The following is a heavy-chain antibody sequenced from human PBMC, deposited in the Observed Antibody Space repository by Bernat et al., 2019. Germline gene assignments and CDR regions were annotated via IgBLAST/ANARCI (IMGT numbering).Heavy chain of an antibody. D-gene: IGHD2-2*01. Sequence: QVQLVQSGAEVKKPGASVKVSCKASGYTFTGYYMHWVRQAPGQGLEGMGWINPNSGDTNYAQNFQGWVPMTRDTSISTAYMELSRLRSDDTAVYYCARESELFCSTTSSYSNYYYYGMDVWGQGTTVTVSS. CDR1: GYTFTGYY. J-gene: IGHJ6*02. CDR2: INPNSGDT. CDR3: ARESELFCSTTSSYSNYYYYGMDV. V-gene: IGHV1-2*04.